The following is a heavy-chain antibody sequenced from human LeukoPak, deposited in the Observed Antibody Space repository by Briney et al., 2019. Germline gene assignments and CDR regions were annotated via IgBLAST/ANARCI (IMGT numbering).Heavy chain of an antibody. CDR1: GGSFSSYY. CDR3: ARVGGYGSRWYLSPYFDY. Sequence: SETLSLTCTVSGGSFSSYYWSWLRQPPGKGLEWLNYINYSGSPNYNPSLKSLVTILVDTSKNQFSLKQSSVTPADTAVYYCARVGGYGSRWYLSPYFDYWGQGTLVTVSS. J-gene: IGHJ4*02. V-gene: IGHV4-59*01. CDR2: INYSGSP. D-gene: IGHD6-13*01.